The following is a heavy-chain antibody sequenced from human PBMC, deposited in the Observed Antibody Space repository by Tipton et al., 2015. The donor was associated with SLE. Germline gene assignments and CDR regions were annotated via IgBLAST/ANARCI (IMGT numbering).Heavy chain of an antibody. CDR3: ARGLRADSTSHFDH. CDR1: GGSIRSHY. D-gene: IGHD6-13*01. J-gene: IGHJ4*02. Sequence: GLVKPSETLSLTCTVSGGSIRSHYWSWIRQPPGKGLEWIGYMYHSGSTKYNPSLKSRVTISADTSRSQVSLNLRSVTAADTAVYYCARGLRADSTSHFDHWGPGTLVTVSS. V-gene: IGHV4-59*11. CDR2: MYHSGST.